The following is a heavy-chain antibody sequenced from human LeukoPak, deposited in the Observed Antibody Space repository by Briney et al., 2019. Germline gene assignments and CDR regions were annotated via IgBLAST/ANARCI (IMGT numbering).Heavy chain of an antibody. CDR2: TYYRSKWYN. CDR1: GDSVSRNNAG. Sequence: SQTLSLTCAISGDSVSRNNAGWNWIRQSPSRGLEWLGRTYYRSKWYNDYAVSVKSRITINPDTSKNQFSLQLNSVTPEDTAVYYCARDYYDSSGYFDYWGQGTLVTVSS. CDR3: ARDYYDSSGYFDY. D-gene: IGHD3-22*01. J-gene: IGHJ4*02. V-gene: IGHV6-1*01.